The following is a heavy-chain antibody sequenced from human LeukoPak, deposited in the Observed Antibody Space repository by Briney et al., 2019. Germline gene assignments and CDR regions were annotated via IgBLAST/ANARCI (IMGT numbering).Heavy chain of an antibody. CDR2: INPNSGGT. CDR3: ARDRRPIAARSANWFDP. CDR1: GYTFTGYY. J-gene: IGHJ5*02. Sequence: ASVKVSYKASGYTFTGYYMHWVRQAPGQGLEWMGWINPNSGGTNYAQKFQGRVTMTRDTSISTAYMELSRLRSDDTAVYYCARDRRPIAARSANWFDPWGQGTLVTVSS. D-gene: IGHD6-6*01. V-gene: IGHV1-2*02.